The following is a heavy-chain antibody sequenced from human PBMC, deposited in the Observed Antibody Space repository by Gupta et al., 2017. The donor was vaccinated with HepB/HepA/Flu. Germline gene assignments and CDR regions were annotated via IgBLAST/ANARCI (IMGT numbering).Heavy chain of an antibody. CDR2: IWYDGSDK. V-gene: IGHV3-33*03. Sequence: QVQLVESGGGVVQPGASLRLSCAASGFKFDTYGMHWIRQAPGKGLEWTAVIWYDGSDKFYSESVKGRFTISRDNSRNTVDLQMNSLRVEDTAVYYCARRGKTGINFDYWGQGTLVTVSS. J-gene: IGHJ4*02. CDR3: ARRGKTGINFDY. D-gene: IGHD1-1*01. CDR1: GFKFDTYG.